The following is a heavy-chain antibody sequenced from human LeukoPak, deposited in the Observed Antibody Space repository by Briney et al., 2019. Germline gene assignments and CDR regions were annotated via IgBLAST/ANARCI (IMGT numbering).Heavy chain of an antibody. Sequence: LRASVKVSCKASGYTFSSYGISWVRQAPGQGLEWMGWISGYNGNTKYAQKFQGRVTMTTDTSTNTAYMEVRSLRSDDTAVYYCARDAREVLLWFGEFFPWGQGTLVTVSS. J-gene: IGHJ5*02. CDR2: ISGYNGNT. D-gene: IGHD3-10*01. V-gene: IGHV1-18*01. CDR3: ARDAREVLLWFGEFFP. CDR1: GYTFSSYG.